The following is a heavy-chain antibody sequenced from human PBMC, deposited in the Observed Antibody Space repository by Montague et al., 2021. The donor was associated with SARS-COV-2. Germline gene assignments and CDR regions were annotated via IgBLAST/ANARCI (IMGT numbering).Heavy chain of an antibody. CDR2: IYYSGST. Sequence: SETQSLTCTVPGGSISNYYWSWIRQPPGRGLEWIGYIYYSGSTDYSPSLKSRVTISLDTSKNQFSLKVTSVTAADTAVYYCARGGGYYNYGLDVWGPGPRSPSP. CDR3: ARGGGYYNYGLDV. J-gene: IGHJ6*02. D-gene: IGHD3-22*01. CDR1: GGSISNYY. V-gene: IGHV4-59*01.